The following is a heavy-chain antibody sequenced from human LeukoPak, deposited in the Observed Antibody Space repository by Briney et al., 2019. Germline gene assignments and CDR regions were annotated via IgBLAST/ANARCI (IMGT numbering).Heavy chain of an antibody. CDR1: GGTFSSYA. V-gene: IGHV1-69*13. Sequence: SVKVSCKASGGTFSSYAISWVRQAPGQELEWMGGIIPIFVSANYAQKFQGRVTITADESTSTAYMELRSLRSEDTAVYYCARAGGSSSWHTPFDYWGQGTLVTVSS. CDR2: IIPIFVSA. CDR3: ARAGGSSSWHTPFDY. D-gene: IGHD6-13*01. J-gene: IGHJ4*02.